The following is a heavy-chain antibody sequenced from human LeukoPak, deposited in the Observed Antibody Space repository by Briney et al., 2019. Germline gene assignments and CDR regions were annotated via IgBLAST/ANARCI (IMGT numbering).Heavy chain of an antibody. D-gene: IGHD2-21*02. CDR3: TRELPREVTLDY. Sequence: GGSLRLSCAASGFTFISYGMQWVRQAPGKGLVWVPRINTDGSSTSYADSVKGRFTVSRDNAKNTVYLQVNSLRAGDTAVYFCTRELPREVTLDYWGQGTLVTVSS. V-gene: IGHV3-74*01. CDR2: INTDGSST. J-gene: IGHJ4*01. CDR1: GFTFISYG.